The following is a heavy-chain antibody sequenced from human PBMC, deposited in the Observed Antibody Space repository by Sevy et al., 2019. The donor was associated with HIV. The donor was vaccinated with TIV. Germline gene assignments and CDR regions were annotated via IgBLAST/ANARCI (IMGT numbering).Heavy chain of an antibody. CDR2: ISYDGNTR. V-gene: IGHV3-30*18. D-gene: IGHD4-17*01. CDR1: GFTFSDHG. CDR3: AKEDYGGNLPNYFAS. J-gene: IGHJ4*02. Sequence: GGSLRLSCAASGFTFSDHGMHWVRQAPGKGLDWVAAISYDGNTRYYADSVKGRFTISRDNSKNTLYLQMDSVRPEDMAVYYCAKEDYGGNLPNYFASWGQGTRVTVSS.